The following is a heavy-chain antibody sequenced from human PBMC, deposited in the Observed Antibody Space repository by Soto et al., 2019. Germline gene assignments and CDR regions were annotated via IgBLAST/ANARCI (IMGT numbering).Heavy chain of an antibody. J-gene: IGHJ4*02. V-gene: IGHV4-31*03. CDR3: ARGNGVAGTWDY. CDR1: GGSISSGGYY. D-gene: IGHD6-19*01. Sequence: PSETLSLTCTVSGGSISSGGYYWSWIRQHPGKGLEWIGYIYYSGSTYYNPSLKSRVTTSVDTSKNQFSLKLSSVTAADTAVYYCARGNGVAGTWDYWGQGTLVTVSS. CDR2: IYYSGST.